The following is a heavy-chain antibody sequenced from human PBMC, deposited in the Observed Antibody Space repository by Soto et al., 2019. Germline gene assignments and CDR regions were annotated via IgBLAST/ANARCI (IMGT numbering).Heavy chain of an antibody. D-gene: IGHD1-7*01. CDR1: GYTFTSYN. J-gene: IGHJ5*02. Sequence: QVQLVQSGAEVKKPGASVKVSCKASGYTFTSYNIHWVRQSPGQGLEWVGMINPRGFFTTYAQKFRGRVTMTGDTSTSVVYMELTNLRSEDTAMYYCARAAGQFVELFWFDPWGQGTRVSVSS. CDR3: ARAAGQFVELFWFDP. V-gene: IGHV1-46*01. CDR2: INPRGFFT.